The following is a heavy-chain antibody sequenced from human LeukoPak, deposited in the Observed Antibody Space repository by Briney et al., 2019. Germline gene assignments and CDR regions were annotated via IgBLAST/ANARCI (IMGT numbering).Heavy chain of an antibody. J-gene: IGHJ4*02. CDR2: IIPIFGTA. D-gene: IGHD2-21*02. V-gene: IGHV1-69*13. Sequence: SVKVSCKASGGTFSSYAISWVRQAPGQGLGWTGGIIPIFGTANYAQKFQGRVTITADESTSTAYMELSSLRSEDTAVYYCAITCGGDCYSGGDFDYWGQGTLVTVSS. CDR1: GGTFSSYA. CDR3: AITCGGDCYSGGDFDY.